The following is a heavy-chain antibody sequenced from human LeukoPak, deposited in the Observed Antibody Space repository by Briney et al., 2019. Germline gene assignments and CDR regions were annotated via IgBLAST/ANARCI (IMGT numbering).Heavy chain of an antibody. CDR1: NGSISSFY. Sequence: SETLSLTCTVSNGSISSFYWSWIRQSPGKGLEWIGYIYNSGSTNYNPSLKSRVTISVDTSKNQFSLKLTSVTAADTAVYYCARDRITIFGVVITPYYYYGMDVWGQGTTVTVSS. CDR2: IYNSGST. V-gene: IGHV4-59*01. J-gene: IGHJ6*02. D-gene: IGHD3-3*01. CDR3: ARDRITIFGVVITPYYYYGMDV.